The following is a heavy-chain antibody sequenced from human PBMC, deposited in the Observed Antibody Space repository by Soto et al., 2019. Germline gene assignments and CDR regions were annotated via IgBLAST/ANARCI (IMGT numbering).Heavy chain of an antibody. CDR1: GGSISTYY. J-gene: IGHJ5*02. CDR2: VHYSGTP. Sequence: QVQLQESGPGLVKPSETLSLTCTVSGGSISTYYWSWIRQPPGKRLEWIGYVHYSGTPIYNPSLXSXVXXSLDTSKNQFSLKLSSVTAADTAVYYCARDRWFDPWGQGTPVTVSS. CDR3: ARDRWFDP. V-gene: IGHV4-59*01.